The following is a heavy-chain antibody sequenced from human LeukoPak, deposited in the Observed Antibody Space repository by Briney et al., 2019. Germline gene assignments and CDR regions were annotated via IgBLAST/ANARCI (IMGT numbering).Heavy chain of an antibody. V-gene: IGHV4-34*01. D-gene: IGHD1-26*01. CDR2: INHSGST. CDR1: GGSFSGYY. CDR3: ARGPSSGSSEFDY. J-gene: IGHJ4*02. Sequence: SETLSLTCAVYGGSFSGYYWSWIRQPPGKGLEWIGEINHSGSTNYNPSLKSRVTISVDTSKNQFSLKLSSVTAADTAVYYCARGPSSGSSEFDYWGQGPLVTVSS.